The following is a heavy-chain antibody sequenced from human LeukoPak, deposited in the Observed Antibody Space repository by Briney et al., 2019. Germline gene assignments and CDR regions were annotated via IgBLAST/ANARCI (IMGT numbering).Heavy chain of an antibody. Sequence: GGSLRLSCAASGFSFNSDWMDWVRQAPGKGLEWVANIKHDESEKNYLDSVKGRFAISRDNAQNSLYLQMNGLRVEDTAVYYCTRRLDDWGQGTLVTVSS. CDR2: IKHDESEK. J-gene: IGHJ4*02. CDR1: GFSFNSDW. V-gene: IGHV3-7*01. D-gene: IGHD3-16*01. CDR3: TRRLDD.